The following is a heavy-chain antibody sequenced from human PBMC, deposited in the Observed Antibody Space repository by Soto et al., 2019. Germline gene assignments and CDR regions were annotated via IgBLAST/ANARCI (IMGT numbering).Heavy chain of an antibody. CDR3: PRRLQWIHYYAT. CDR1: GFSLSTDGGG. Sequence: QITLEESGPTLVKPTQTLTLTCTFSGFSLSTDGGGVGWIRQPPGKAPEWLAFIYWDGDKRYSPSLQIRLTITKEISRNQVFLSMTKLDPVDIGTYYFPRRLQWIHYYATWGLGILVTVSS. CDR2: IYWDGDK. D-gene: IGHD1-1*01. J-gene: IGHJ4*02. V-gene: IGHV2-5*02.